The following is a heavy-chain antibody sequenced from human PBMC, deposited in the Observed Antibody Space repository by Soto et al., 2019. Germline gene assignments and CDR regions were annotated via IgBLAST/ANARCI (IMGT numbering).Heavy chain of an antibody. J-gene: IGHJ2*01. CDR1: GGPISSYY. CDR2: IYYSGTT. V-gene: IGHV4-59*08. CDR3: ARHTGSYPYWYLDL. Sequence: QVQLQESGPGLVKPSETLSLTCTVSGGPISSYYWSWIRQPPGKELEWFGNIYYSGTTRYNPALKSRVTISVDTSRNQFSLELNSVTAADTAVYYCARHTGSYPYWYLDLWGRGTLVTVSS. D-gene: IGHD1-26*01.